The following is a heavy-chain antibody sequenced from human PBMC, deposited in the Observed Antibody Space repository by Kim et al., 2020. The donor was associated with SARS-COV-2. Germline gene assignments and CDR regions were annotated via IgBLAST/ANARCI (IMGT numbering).Heavy chain of an antibody. J-gene: IGHJ4*02. CDR1: GFTFSSYG. CDR3: ARPNSGSYYFDY. D-gene: IGHD1-26*01. Sequence: GGSLRLSCAASGFTFSSYGMHWVRQAPGKGLEWVAVIWYDGSNKYYADSVKGRFTISRDNSKNTLYLQMNSLRAEDTAVYYCARPNSGSYYFDYWGQGTLVTVSS. V-gene: IGHV3-33*01. CDR2: IWYDGSNK.